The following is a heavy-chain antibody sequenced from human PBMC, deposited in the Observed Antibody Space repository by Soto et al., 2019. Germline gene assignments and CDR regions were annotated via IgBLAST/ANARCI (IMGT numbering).Heavy chain of an antibody. CDR1: GFTFSNYA. Sequence: PGGSLRLSCAASGFTFSNYAVSWVRQAPGKGPEWVSIIGANGYTTYYADSVKGRFTISRDNSKNTLYLQMNSVRAEDTAVYYCAKGSATLTRALDPWGQGTLVTVSS. J-gene: IGHJ5*02. D-gene: IGHD4-17*01. CDR3: AKGSATLTRALDP. V-gene: IGHV3-23*01. CDR2: IGANGYTT.